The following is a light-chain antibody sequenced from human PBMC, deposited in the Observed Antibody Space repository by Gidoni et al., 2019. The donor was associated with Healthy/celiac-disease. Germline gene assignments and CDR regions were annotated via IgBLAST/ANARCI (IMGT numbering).Light chain of an antibody. V-gene: IGKV3-11*01. CDR1: RSVSSY. CDR2: DAS. Sequence: EIVLTQSPATLSLSPGERATLSCRASRSVSSYLAWYQQKPDQAPRLLIYDASNRATGIPARFSGSGSGTDFTLTISSLEPEDFAVYYCQQRSNSPTFGGGTKVEIK. CDR3: QQRSNSPT. J-gene: IGKJ4*01.